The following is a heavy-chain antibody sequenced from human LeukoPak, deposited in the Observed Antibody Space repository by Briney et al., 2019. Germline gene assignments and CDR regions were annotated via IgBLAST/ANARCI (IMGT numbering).Heavy chain of an antibody. Sequence: SETLSLTCAVYGGSFSGYYWSWIRQPPGKGLEWIGEINHSGSTNYNPSLKSRVTISVDTSKNQFSLNLSSVIAADTAVYYCAKGTPVSGFDGFDIWGQGTMVTVSS. V-gene: IGHV4-34*01. J-gene: IGHJ3*02. D-gene: IGHD3-10*01. CDR1: GGSFSGYY. CDR2: INHSGST. CDR3: AKGTPVSGFDGFDI.